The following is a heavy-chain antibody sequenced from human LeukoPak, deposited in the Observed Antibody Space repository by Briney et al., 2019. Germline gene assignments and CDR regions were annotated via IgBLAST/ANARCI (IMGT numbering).Heavy chain of an antibody. CDR2: INSDGSST. Sequence: GGSLRLSCAASGFTFSSYWMRWVRQAPEKGLVWVSRINSDGSSTSYADSVKGRFTISRDNAKNTLYLQMDSLRAEDTAMYYCARGTGSYYSLGYWGQGTLVTVSS. CDR1: GFTFSSYW. D-gene: IGHD1-26*01. V-gene: IGHV3-74*01. J-gene: IGHJ4*02. CDR3: ARGTGSYYSLGY.